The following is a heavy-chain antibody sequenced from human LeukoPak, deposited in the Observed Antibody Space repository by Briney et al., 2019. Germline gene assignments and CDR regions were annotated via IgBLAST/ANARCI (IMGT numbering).Heavy chain of an antibody. Sequence: GASVKVSCKASGGTFSSYAISWVRQAPGQGLEWMGGIIPIFGTANYAQKFQGRVTITTDESTSTAYMELSSLRSEDTAVYYCARDRGGHYYDSSGYYPLQRYYYTDVWGKGTTVTVSS. J-gene: IGHJ6*03. CDR1: GGTFSSYA. CDR3: ARDRGGHYYDSSGYYPLQRYYYTDV. D-gene: IGHD3-22*01. V-gene: IGHV1-69*05. CDR2: IIPIFGTA.